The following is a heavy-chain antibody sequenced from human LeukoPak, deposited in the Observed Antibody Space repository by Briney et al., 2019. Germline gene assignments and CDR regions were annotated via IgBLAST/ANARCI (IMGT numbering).Heavy chain of an antibody. V-gene: IGHV3-21*01. CDR1: GFTFSSYN. J-gene: IGHJ3*02. CDR3: ARDGDYYASRGDAFDI. Sequence: PGGSLRLSCAASGFTFSSYNMNWVRQAPGKGLEGVSSINSSSSYIYYADSVKGRFTISRDNAKNSLYLQMNSLRAEDTAVYHLARDGDYYASRGDAFDIWGQGAMVTVAS. CDR2: INSSSSYI. D-gene: IGHD3-22*01.